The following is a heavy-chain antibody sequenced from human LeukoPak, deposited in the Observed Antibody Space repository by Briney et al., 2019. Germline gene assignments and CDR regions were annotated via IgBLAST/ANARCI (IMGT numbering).Heavy chain of an antibody. J-gene: IGHJ4*02. D-gene: IGHD3-10*01. Sequence: GASVKVSCKASGYSFTSYGISWVRQAPGQGLEWMGWISAHNGATNYAQNLQGRVTMTTDTSTNTAYIEVRSLRSDDTAVYYCARESSAGSYQNDYWGQGTLVTVSS. CDR1: GYSFTSYG. CDR3: ARESSAGSYQNDY. CDR2: ISAHNGAT. V-gene: IGHV1-18*01.